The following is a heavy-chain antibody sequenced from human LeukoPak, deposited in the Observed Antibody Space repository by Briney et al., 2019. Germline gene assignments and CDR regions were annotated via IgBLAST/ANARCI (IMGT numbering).Heavy chain of an antibody. Sequence: ASVKVSCKASGYTFTGYYMHWVRQAPGKGLEWMGGFDPEDGETIYAQKFQGRVTMTEDTSTDTAYMELSSLRSEDTAVYYCATDRRREDTMTKTEGDAFDIWGQGTMVTVSS. J-gene: IGHJ3*02. D-gene: IGHD3-22*01. CDR2: FDPEDGET. V-gene: IGHV1-24*01. CDR3: ATDRRREDTMTKTEGDAFDI. CDR1: GYTFTGYY.